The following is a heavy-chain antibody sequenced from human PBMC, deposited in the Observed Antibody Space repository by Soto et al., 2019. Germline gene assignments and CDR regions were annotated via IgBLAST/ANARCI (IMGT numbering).Heavy chain of an antibody. CDR2: MNPNSGNT. CDR1: GYTFTSHD. V-gene: IGHV1-8*01. D-gene: IGHD3-3*01. Sequence: SVKVSCKAPGYTFTSHDMNWVRQATGQGLEWMGWMNPNSGNTGYAQKFQGRVTMTRNTSISTAYMELSSLRSEDTAVYYCARSPHYDFWSGYLGRPGRTGYYYGMDVWGQGTTVTVSS. J-gene: IGHJ6*02. CDR3: ARSPHYDFWSGYLGRPGRTGYYYGMDV.